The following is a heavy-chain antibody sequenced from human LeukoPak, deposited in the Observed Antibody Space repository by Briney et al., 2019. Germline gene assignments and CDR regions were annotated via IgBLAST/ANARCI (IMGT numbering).Heavy chain of an antibody. CDR3: ARYKQWELPYYFDY. CDR1: GGSISSYY. Sequence: SETLSLTCTVSGGSISSYYWSWIRQPPGKGLEWIGYIYYSGSTNYNPSLKSRVTISVDTSKNQFSLKLSSVTAADTAVYYCARYKQWELPYYFDYWGQGTLVTVSS. V-gene: IGHV4-59*01. D-gene: IGHD1-26*01. CDR2: IYYSGST. J-gene: IGHJ4*02.